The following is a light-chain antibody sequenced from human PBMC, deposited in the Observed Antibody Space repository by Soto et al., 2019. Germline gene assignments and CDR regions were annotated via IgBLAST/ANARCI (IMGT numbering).Light chain of an antibody. J-gene: IGKJ1*01. CDR2: GAS. CDR3: QQYYSHPRT. CDR1: QSVSSY. Sequence: ENVMTQSPATLSMSPGERATLSCRASQSVSSYLAWYQQKPGQAPRLLIYGASTRATGIPARFSGSGSGTEFTLTISSLQSEDFAVYYCQQYYSHPRTFGQGTKLQIK. V-gene: IGKV3-15*01.